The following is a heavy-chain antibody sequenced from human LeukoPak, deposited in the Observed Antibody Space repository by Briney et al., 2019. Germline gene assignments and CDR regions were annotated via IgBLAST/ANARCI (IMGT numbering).Heavy chain of an antibody. CDR2: IYYSGST. V-gene: IGHV4-39*01. J-gene: IGHJ4*02. CDR1: GGSISSSSYY. Sequence: SETLSLNCTVSGGSISSSSYYWGWIRQPPGKGLEWIGSIYYSGSTYYNPSLKSRVTISVDTSKNQFSLKLSSVTAADTAVYYCARSITEYDFWSGYLYYFDYWGQGTLVTVSS. CDR3: ARSITEYDFWSGYLYYFDY. D-gene: IGHD3-3*01.